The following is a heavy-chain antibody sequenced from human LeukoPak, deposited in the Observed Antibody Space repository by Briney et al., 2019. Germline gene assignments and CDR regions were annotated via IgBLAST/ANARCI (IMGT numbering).Heavy chain of an antibody. CDR3: ARDPPGSNYGY. CDR1: GFTFSSYA. J-gene: IGHJ4*02. V-gene: IGHV3-53*01. D-gene: IGHD4-11*01. CDR2: IYSGGST. Sequence: GGSLRLSCAASGFTFSSYAMSWVRQAPGKGLEWVSVIYSGGSTYYADSVKGRFTISRDNSKNTLYLQMNSLRAEDTAVYYCARDPPGSNYGYWGQGTLVTVSS.